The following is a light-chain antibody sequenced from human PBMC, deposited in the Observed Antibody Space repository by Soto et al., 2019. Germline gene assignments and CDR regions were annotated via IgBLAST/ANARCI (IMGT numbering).Light chain of an antibody. CDR3: QQYYTSAIA. Sequence: EILMTQSPDSLAVSLGETATINCTSTLSVLYSSNNKNYLAWYQQKVGQPPKLLIYWASTRESGVPDRFSGSGSGTDFTLTISSLRAEDVAVYYCQQYYTSAIAFGQGTRVEIK. V-gene: IGKV4-1*01. CDR1: LSVLYSSNNKNY. CDR2: WAS. J-gene: IGKJ5*01.